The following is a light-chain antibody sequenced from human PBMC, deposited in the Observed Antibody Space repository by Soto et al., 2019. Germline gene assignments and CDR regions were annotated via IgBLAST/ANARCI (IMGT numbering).Light chain of an antibody. CDR3: QQTYSAMWT. Sequence: DIQTTQSPSSLSASVGDRVTITCRASQTISNYLNWYQQKPGKAPKLLIYAASSLQSGVPSRFSGSGSGTDFTLTISSLRPEDFATYFCQQTYSAMWTFGQGTKVEI. V-gene: IGKV1-39*01. CDR1: QTISNY. CDR2: AAS. J-gene: IGKJ1*01.